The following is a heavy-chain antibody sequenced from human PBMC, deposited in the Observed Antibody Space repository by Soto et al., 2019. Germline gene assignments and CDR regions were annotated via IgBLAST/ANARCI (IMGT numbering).Heavy chain of an antibody. CDR2: IYDSGSP. CDR3: ARGVGSSPPRY. Sequence: LSLTCTISGGSLSVYYGSWIRQSPGQGLEWIGYIYDSGSPYYNPSLKTRVTTSADTSKNQISLKLTSATAADTAVYFCARGVGSSPPRYWGRGTLVTVSS. D-gene: IGHD3-9*01. J-gene: IGHJ4*02. V-gene: IGHV4-59*01. CDR1: GGSLSVYY.